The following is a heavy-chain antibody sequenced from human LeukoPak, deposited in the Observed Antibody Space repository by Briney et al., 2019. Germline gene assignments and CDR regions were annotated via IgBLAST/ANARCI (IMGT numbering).Heavy chain of an antibody. J-gene: IGHJ6*02. CDR1: GFTFSSYA. CDR3: ARDTAMVSYYYYYGMDV. CDR2: ISYDGSNK. V-gene: IGHV3-30-3*01. D-gene: IGHD5-18*01. Sequence: GGSLRLSCAASGFTFSSYAMHWVRQAPGKGLERVAVISYDGSNKYYADSVKGRFTISRDNSKNTLYLQMNSLRAEDTAVYYCARDTAMVSYYYYYGMDVWGQGTTVTVSS.